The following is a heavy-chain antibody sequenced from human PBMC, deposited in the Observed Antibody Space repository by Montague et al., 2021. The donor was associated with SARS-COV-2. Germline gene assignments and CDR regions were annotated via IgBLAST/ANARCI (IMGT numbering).Heavy chain of an antibody. CDR2: ISSSGGGSTK. CDR3: ARDRDWDDWCGMDV. J-gene: IGHJ6*02. V-gene: IGHV3-48*03. D-gene: IGHD2-21*01. Sequence: SLRLSCAASGFFFSSYEMNWVRQAPGKGLEWISYISSSGGGSTKHYTDSVKGRFTISRDNAKNPLYLQMNSLRVEDTAIYYCARDRDWDDWCGMDVWGQGTTVTVSS. CDR1: GFFFSSYE.